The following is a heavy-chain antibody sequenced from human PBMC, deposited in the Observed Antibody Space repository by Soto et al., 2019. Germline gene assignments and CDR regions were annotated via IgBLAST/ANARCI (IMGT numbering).Heavy chain of an antibody. J-gene: IGHJ6*02. CDR1: GFNFINAW. V-gene: IGHV3-15*07. CDR2: IKSKTDGGTT. D-gene: IGHD1-26*01. Sequence: EVQLVESGGGLVEPGGSLRLSCAASGFNFINAWMHWVRQAPGKGLEWDGRIKSKTDGGTTDYAAPVKGRLIISRDDSKTTLYLQINSLKMEDTAVYYCSALGVWGQGTTVTVSS. CDR3: SALGV.